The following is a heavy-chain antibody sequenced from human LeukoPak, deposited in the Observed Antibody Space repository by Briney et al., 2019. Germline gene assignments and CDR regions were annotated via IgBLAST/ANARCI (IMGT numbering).Heavy chain of an antibody. CDR2: IHHSGSI. Sequence: SGTLSLTCAVSGVSISSNLWWTWVRQPPGKGLEWIAEIHHSGSINYNPSLKSRVTISVDTSKNQFSLKLSSVTAADTAVYYCARGQPHGAFDIWGQGTMVTVSS. J-gene: IGHJ3*02. D-gene: IGHD6-13*01. CDR3: ARGQPHGAFDI. V-gene: IGHV4-4*02. CDR1: GVSISSNLW.